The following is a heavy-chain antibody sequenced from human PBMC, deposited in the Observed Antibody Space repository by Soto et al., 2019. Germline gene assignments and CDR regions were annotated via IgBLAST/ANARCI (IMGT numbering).Heavy chain of an antibody. CDR2: MNPNSGNT. D-gene: IGHD6-19*01. CDR3: APVAGPDSRPIHSCMDV. CDR1: GYTFTSYD. Sequence: AASVKVSCKASGYTFTSYDINWVRQATGQGLEWMGWMNPNSGNTGYAQKFQGRVTMTRNTSISTAYMELSSVRSEDTAVYYCAPVAGPDSRPIHSCMDVWGQGTTVTVSS. J-gene: IGHJ6*02. V-gene: IGHV1-8*01.